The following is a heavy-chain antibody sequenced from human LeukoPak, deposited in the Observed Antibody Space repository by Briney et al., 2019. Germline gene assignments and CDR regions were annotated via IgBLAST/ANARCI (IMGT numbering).Heavy chain of an antibody. CDR2: IYTSGST. Sequence: SETLSLTCTVSGGSISNYSWSWFRQPPGKGLGWIGYIYTSGSTNYNPSLKGRVTISVDTSKNQFSLKLSSVTAADTAVYYCARHLGYNWFDPWGQGTLVIVSS. J-gene: IGHJ5*02. V-gene: IGHV4-4*09. CDR3: ARHLGYNWFDP. CDR1: GGSISNYS. D-gene: IGHD3-16*01.